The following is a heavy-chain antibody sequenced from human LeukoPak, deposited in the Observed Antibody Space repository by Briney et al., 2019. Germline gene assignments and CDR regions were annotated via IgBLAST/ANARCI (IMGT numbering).Heavy chain of an antibody. V-gene: IGHV3-7*01. CDR1: GFSFTANW. J-gene: IGHJ4*02. Sequence: GGSLRLSCAASGFSFTANWMSWVRQAPGKGPEWVASIKEDGSEKYYADSVSGRFTISRDNAKNSLYLQINSLRVEDTAVYYCAQEGNWGQGTLVTVSS. CDR3: AQEGN. CDR2: IKEDGSEK.